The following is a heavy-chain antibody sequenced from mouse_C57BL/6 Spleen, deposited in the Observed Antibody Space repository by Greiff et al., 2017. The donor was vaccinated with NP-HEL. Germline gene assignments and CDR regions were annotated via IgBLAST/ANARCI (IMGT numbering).Heavy chain of an antibody. CDR3: ARDRANWDWYFDV. CDR1: GFTFSDYY. V-gene: IGHV5-16*01. J-gene: IGHJ1*03. D-gene: IGHD4-1*01. Sequence: EVQLQESEGGLVQPGSSMKLSCTASGFTFSDYYMAWVRQVPEKGLEWVANINYDGSSTYYLDSLKSRFIISRDNAKNILYLQMSSLKSEDTATYYCARDRANWDWYFDVWGTGTTVTVSS. CDR2: INYDGSST.